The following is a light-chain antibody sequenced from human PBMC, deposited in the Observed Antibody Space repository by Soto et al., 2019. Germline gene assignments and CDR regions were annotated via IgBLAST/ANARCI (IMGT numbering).Light chain of an antibody. J-gene: IGKJ1*01. Sequence: EIVMTQSPATLSLSPGERATLSCRASQSVGKYLVWYLQKPGQAPRLLIYDASNRATGIPARFSGSGSGTDFTLTISSLEPEDVAVYYCQQRGNRPPWTFGQGTKVEIK. CDR1: QSVGKY. V-gene: IGKV3-11*01. CDR2: DAS. CDR3: QQRGNRPPWT.